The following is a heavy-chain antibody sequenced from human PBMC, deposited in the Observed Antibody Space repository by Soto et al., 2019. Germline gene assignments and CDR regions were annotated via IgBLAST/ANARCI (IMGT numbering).Heavy chain of an antibody. CDR1: GGTFSSYA. CDR3: AREIAAAGSIWFDP. Sequence: SVKVSCKASGGTFSSYAISWVRQAPGQGLEWMGGIIPIFGTANYAQKFQGRVTITADESTSTAYKELSSLRSEDTAVYYCAREIAAAGSIWFDPWGQGTLVTVSS. V-gene: IGHV1-69*13. J-gene: IGHJ5*02. CDR2: IIPIFGTA. D-gene: IGHD6-13*01.